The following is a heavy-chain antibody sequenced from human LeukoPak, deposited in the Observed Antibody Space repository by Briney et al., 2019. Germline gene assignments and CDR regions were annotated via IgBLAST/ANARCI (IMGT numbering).Heavy chain of an antibody. J-gene: IGHJ4*02. CDR1: GFTFSRYW. D-gene: IGHD3-3*01. CDR2: INSDGSST. CDR3: ARALRFLEVDY. Sequence: GGSLRLSCAASGFTFSRYWMHWVRQAPGKGLVWVSRINSDGSSTSYADSVKGRFTISRDNAKNTLYLQMNRLRAEDTAVYYCARALRFLEVDYWGQGTLVTVSS. V-gene: IGHV3-74*01.